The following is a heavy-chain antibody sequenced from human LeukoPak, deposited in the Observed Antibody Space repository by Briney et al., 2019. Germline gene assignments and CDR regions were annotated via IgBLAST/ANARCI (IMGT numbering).Heavy chain of an antibody. Sequence: GGSLRLSCAASGFTFSSYWMHWVRQAPGKGLVWVSRINSDGSSTSYADSMKGRFTISRDNSKNTLYLQMNSLRPEDTAVYYCRDPFDYWGQGTLVTVSS. CDR1: GFTFSSYW. V-gene: IGHV3-74*01. CDR2: INSDGSST. CDR3: RDPFDY. J-gene: IGHJ4*02.